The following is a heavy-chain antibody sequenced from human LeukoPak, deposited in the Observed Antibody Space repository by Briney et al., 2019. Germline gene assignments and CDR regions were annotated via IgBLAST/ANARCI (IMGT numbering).Heavy chain of an antibody. CDR3: ARDWGWGLRYFDWSVYGMDV. CDR2: ISYDGSNK. V-gene: IGHV3-30*04. Sequence: PGGSLRLSCAASGFTFSSYAMHWVRQAPGKGLEWVAVISYDGSNKYYADSVKGRFTISRDNSKNTLYLQMNSLRAEDTAVYYCARDWGWGLRYFDWSVYGMDVWGQGTTVTVSS. J-gene: IGHJ6*02. D-gene: IGHD3-9*01. CDR1: GFTFSSYA.